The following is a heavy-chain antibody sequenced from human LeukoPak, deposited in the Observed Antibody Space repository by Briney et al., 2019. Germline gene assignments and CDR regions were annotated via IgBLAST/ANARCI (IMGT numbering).Heavy chain of an antibody. CDR1: GFMFTHHG. J-gene: IGHJ4*02. D-gene: IGHD4-11*01. Sequence: PGGSLRLSCAASGFMFTHHGMHWVRQAPGKGLEWVAVKGRFAISRDDSNDMVYLQMNGLRADDTAVYYCAEDIQRGFDYTNSLDSWGQGTLVIVSS. CDR3: AEDIQRGFDYTNSLDS. V-gene: IGHV3-30*02.